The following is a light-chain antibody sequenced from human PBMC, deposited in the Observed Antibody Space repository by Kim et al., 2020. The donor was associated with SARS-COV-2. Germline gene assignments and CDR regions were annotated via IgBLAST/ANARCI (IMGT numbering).Light chain of an antibody. V-gene: IGLV2-14*01. CDR2: DVS. CDR1: SSDIGNYNF. Sequence: QSALTQPASVSGSPGQSITISCTGTSSDIGNYNFVSWSQQHPGKAPKLLIYDVSKRPSGVSDRFSGSKSGNTASLTISGLQAEDEADYYCSSHIGSSPWVFGGGTQLTVL. CDR3: SSHIGSSPWV. J-gene: IGLJ3*02.